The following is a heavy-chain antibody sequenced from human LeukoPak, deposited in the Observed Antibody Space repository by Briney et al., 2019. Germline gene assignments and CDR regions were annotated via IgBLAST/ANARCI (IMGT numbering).Heavy chain of an antibody. V-gene: IGHV1-2*02. CDR2: INPNSGGT. J-gene: IGHJ4*02. D-gene: IGHD3-10*01. Sequence: GASVKVSCKATGYIFTSYGISWVRQAPGQGLEWMGWINPNSGGTNYAQKFQGRVTMTRDTSISTAYMELSRLRSDDTAVYYCARVEGMTNTWGQGTLVTVSS. CDR3: ARVEGMTNT. CDR1: GYIFTSYG.